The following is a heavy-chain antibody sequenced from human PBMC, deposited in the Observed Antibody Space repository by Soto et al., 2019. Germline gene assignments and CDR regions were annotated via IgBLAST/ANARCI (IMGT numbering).Heavy chain of an antibody. J-gene: IGHJ6*02. CDR2: IIPIFGTA. CDR3: AGDKAYCGGDCYSFYYSYGMDV. Sequence: QVQLLQSGAEVKKPGSSVKVSCKASGGTFSSYAISWVRQAPGQGLEWMGGIIPIFGTANYAQKFQGRVTITADDSTSTDYMELSSLRSENKAVYYCAGDKAYCGGDCYSFYYSYGMDVWGQGTKDTVSS. CDR1: GGTFSSYA. V-gene: IGHV1-69*01. D-gene: IGHD2-21*02.